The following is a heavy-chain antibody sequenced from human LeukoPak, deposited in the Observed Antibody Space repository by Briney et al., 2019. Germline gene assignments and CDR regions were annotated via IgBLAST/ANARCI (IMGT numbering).Heavy chain of an antibody. CDR2: INHSGST. V-gene: IGHV4-34*08. D-gene: IGHD3-10*01. CDR1: GFTFSDYD. J-gene: IGHJ3*02. CDR3: AKSNGYGLVDI. Sequence: GSLRLSCAASGFTFSDYDMSWIRQAPGKGLEWIGEINHSGSTNYSPSLRSRVTISLDTSRNQFSLKLNSVTAADTAVYYCAKSNGYGLVDIWGQGTMVTVSS.